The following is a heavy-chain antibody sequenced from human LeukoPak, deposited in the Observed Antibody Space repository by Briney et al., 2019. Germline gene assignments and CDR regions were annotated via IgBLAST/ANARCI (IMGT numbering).Heavy chain of an antibody. V-gene: IGHV1-2*02. J-gene: IGHJ6*03. D-gene: IGHD3-3*01. Sequence: ASVKVSCKASGYTFTGYYMHWVRQAPGQGLEWMGWINPNSGGTNYAQKFQGRVTMTRDTSISTVYMELSRLRSDDTAVYYCARDILEWSTSQFHYYMDVWGKGTTVTVSS. CDR1: GYTFTGYY. CDR3: ARDILEWSTSQFHYYMDV. CDR2: INPNSGGT.